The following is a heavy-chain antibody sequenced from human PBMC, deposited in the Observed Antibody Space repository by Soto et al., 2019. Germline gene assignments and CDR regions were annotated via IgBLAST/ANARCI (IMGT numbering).Heavy chain of an antibody. CDR1: GFTFSDYA. CDR3: AKDRGTWPPAREFHY. J-gene: IGHJ4*02. V-gene: IGHV3-23*01. D-gene: IGHD3-10*01. Sequence: ELQLLGSGGDLVQPGGSLRLSCVASGFTFSDYAMTWVRQTPGKGLEWVSSISASGTGTYYADSLRGRFSISRDNSKNTLFLQVNSLRAEDTAIYYCAKDRGTWPPAREFHYWGQGTLVTVSS. CDR2: ISASGTGT.